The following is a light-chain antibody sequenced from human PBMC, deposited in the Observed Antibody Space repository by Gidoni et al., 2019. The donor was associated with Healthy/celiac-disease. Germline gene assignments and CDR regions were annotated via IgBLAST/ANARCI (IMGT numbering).Light chain of an antibody. CDR1: QSVLYSSNTENY. J-gene: IGKJ2*01. CDR2: WAS. V-gene: IGKV4-1*01. Sequence: DIVMTQSPDSMAVSMGERATSNCKSSQSVLYSSNTENYLAWYQQKPGQPPKLLIYWASTRESWVPYRFRGSGSGTDFTLPIRILQAEDVAVYYCPQYYSTPEYTFGQGTKLEIK. CDR3: PQYYSTPEYT.